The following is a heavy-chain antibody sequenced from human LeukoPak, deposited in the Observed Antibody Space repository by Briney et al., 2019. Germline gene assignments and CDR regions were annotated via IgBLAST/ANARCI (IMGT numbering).Heavy chain of an antibody. J-gene: IGHJ3*02. CDR2: ISAYNGNT. CDR3: ARGKLSIVVVPAAGDDAFDI. Sequence: GASVKVSCKASGYTFTSYGISWVRQAPGQGLEWMGWISAYNGNTNYAQKLQGRVTMTTDTSTSTAYMELRSLRSDDTAVYYCARGKLSIVVVPAAGDDAFDIWGQGTMVTVSS. D-gene: IGHD2-2*01. V-gene: IGHV1-18*01. CDR1: GYTFTSYG.